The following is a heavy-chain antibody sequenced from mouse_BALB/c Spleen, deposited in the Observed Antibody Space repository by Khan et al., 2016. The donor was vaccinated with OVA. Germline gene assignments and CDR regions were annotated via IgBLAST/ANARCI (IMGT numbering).Heavy chain of an antibody. J-gene: IGHJ1*01. V-gene: IGHV3-1*02. CDR2: IHYSGST. CDR3: ARSGTTVVAYWYFDV. Sequence: EVQLQESGPDLVKPSQSLSLTCTVTGYSITSGYSWHWIRQSPGNKLEWMGYIHYSGSTNYNPSLKSRISITRDTSKNQFFLQLNSVTTEDTATYYCARSGTTVVAYWYFDVWGAGTTVTVSS. CDR1: GYSITSGYS. D-gene: IGHD1-1*01.